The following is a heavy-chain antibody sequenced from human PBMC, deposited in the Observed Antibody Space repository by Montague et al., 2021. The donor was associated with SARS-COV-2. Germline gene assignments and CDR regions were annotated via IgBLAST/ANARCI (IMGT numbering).Heavy chain of an antibody. CDR1: GGSISSSTYY. V-gene: IGHV4-39*01. D-gene: IGHD6-19*01. J-gene: IGHJ4*02. CDR3: ATQEDPSGWIPGRFDF. CDR2: IYYTGST. Sequence: SETLSLTCTVSGGSISSSTYYWAWIRQPPGKGLEWIGSIYYTGSTYYNPSLKSRVFISVDTSKKQLSLTLTSVTAADTAVYYCATQEDPSGWIPGRFDFWGQGTLLSVSS.